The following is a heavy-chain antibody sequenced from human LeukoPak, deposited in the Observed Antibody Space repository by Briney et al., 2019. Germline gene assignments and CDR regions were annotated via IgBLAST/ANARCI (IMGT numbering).Heavy chain of an antibody. D-gene: IGHD5-18*01. CDR1: GGSVSSGSYY. CDR2: IYYSGNT. J-gene: IGHJ4*02. Sequence: PETLSLTCTVSGGSVSSGSYYWSWIRQPPGKGLEWIGYIYYSGNTNYNPSLKSRVTISVDTSENQFSLKLSSVTAADTALYYCARGSRGYSYGWGQGTLVTVSS. CDR3: ARGSRGYSYG. V-gene: IGHV4-61*01.